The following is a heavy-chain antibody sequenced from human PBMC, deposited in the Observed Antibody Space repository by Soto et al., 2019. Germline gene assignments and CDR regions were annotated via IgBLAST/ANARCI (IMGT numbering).Heavy chain of an antibody. CDR3: ARGVRYGSNYYDSSGYYWH. CDR1: GFTFSSYG. Sequence: QVQLVESGGGVVQPGRSLRLSCAASGFTFSSYGMHWVRQAPGKGLEWVAVIWYDGSNKYYADSVKGRFTISRDNSKNTLYLQMNSLRAEDTAVYYCARGVRYGSNYYDSSGYYWHWGQGTLVTVSS. D-gene: IGHD3-22*01. J-gene: IGHJ4*02. V-gene: IGHV3-33*01. CDR2: IWYDGSNK.